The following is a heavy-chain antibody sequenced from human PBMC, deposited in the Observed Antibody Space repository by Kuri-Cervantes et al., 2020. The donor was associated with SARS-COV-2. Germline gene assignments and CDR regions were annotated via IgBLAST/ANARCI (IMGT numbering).Heavy chain of an antibody. V-gene: IGHV3-30-3*02. CDR1: GFTFSSYA. Sequence: GGSLRLSCAASGFTFSSYAMHWVRQAPGKGLEWVAVISYDGSNKYYADSVKGRFTISRDDSKNTLHLQMDSLRGEDTAVYYCAKSGSSSSSYVSRLDVWGKGTTVTVSS. CDR3: AKSGSSSSSYVSRLDV. CDR2: ISYDGSNK. J-gene: IGHJ6*04. D-gene: IGHD3-16*01.